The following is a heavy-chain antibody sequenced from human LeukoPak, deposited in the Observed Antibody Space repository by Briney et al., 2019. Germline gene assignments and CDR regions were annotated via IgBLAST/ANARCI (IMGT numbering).Heavy chain of an antibody. J-gene: IGHJ3*02. CDR3: AGAMRRNYDFWSGPPAAFDI. Sequence: GGSLRLSCAASGFTFSSYSMNWVRQAPGKGLEWVSSISSSSSYIYYADSVKGRFTISRDNAKNSLYLQMNSLRAEDTAVYYCAGAMRRNYDFWSGPPAAFDIWGQGTMVTVSS. CDR2: ISSSSSYI. CDR1: GFTFSSYS. V-gene: IGHV3-21*01. D-gene: IGHD3-3*01.